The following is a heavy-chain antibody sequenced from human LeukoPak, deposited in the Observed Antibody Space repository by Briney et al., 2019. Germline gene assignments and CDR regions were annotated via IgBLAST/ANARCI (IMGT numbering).Heavy chain of an antibody. V-gene: IGHV3-30-3*01. J-gene: IGHJ4*02. CDR1: GFTFSSYA. D-gene: IGHD3-22*01. CDR2: ISYDGSNK. Sequence: GRSLRLSCAASGFTFSSYAMHWVRQATGKGLEWVADISYDGSNKYYADSVNGRFTISRDNSKNTLYLQMNSLRPEDTAVYYCARDTYYYDSSGYLDYWGQGTLVTVSS. CDR3: ARDTYYYDSSGYLDY.